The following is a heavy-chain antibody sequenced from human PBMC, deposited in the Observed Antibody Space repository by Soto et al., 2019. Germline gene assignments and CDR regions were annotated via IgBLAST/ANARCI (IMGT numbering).Heavy chain of an antibody. V-gene: IGHV3-23*04. D-gene: IGHD1-26*01. Sequence: VQLVQSGAEVKKPGSSVKVSCKASGGTFSSYAMSWVRQAPGKGLEWVSAISGSGGSTYYADSVKGRFTISRDNSKNTLYLQMNSLRAEDTAVYYCAKDFGLSVGASWFDYWGQGTLVTVSS. CDR2: ISGSGGST. CDR3: AKDFGLSVGASWFDY. CDR1: GGTFSSYA. J-gene: IGHJ4*02.